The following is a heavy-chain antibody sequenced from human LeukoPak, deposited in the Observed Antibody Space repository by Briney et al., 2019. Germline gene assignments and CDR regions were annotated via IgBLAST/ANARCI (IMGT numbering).Heavy chain of an antibody. CDR1: AFAFSTYW. CDR2: IKQDGSEK. D-gene: IGHD3-10*01. J-gene: IGHJ5*02. Sequence: GGSLRLSCAASAFAFSTYWMSWVRQTPGKGLEWVANIKQDGSEKYYVDSVKGRFTISRDNAKNSLYLQMNSLRAEDTAVYYCARDRYGSGSPLYWFDPWGQGTLVTVSS. CDR3: ARDRYGSGSPLYWFDP. V-gene: IGHV3-7*01.